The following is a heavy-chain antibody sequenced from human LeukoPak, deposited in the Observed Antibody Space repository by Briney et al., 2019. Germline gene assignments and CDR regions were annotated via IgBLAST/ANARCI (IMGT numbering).Heavy chain of an antibody. V-gene: IGHV4-59*01. CDR1: GGSMRNYY. Sequence: SETLSLTCAVSGGSMRNYYWSWIRQPPGKGLEWIGYTYDGGSSSYNPSLRSRVSISIDTSKNQFSLNLSSVTAADTAVYYCARGWAISWYYFDFWGQGTLVTVSS. CDR3: ARGWAISWYYFDF. J-gene: IGHJ4*02. CDR2: TYDGGSS. D-gene: IGHD1-26*01.